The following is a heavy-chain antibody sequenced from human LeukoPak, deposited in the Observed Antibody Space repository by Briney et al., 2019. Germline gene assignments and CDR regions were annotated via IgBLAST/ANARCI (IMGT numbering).Heavy chain of an antibody. J-gene: IGHJ4*02. CDR2: INPSGGST. Sequence: ASVKASCKASGYTFTSYYMHWVRQAPGQGLEWMGIINPSGGSTSYAQKFQGRVTMTRDTSTSTVYMELSSLRSDDTAVYYCARFDPGVHPGDYWGQGTLVTVSS. V-gene: IGHV1-46*01. CDR3: ARFDPGVHPGDY. CDR1: GYTFTSYY. D-gene: IGHD3-10*01.